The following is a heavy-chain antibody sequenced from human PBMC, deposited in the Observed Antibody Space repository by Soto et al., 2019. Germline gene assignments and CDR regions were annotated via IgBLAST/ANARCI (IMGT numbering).Heavy chain of an antibody. V-gene: IGHV4-59*01. CDR2: IYYSGST. Sequence: SETLSLTCVVSGASLSSYYWSWIRQPPGKGLEWIGYIYYSGSTNYNPSLKSRVTISRDNSKNTLYLQMNSLRAEDTAVYYCAKRASSGSYQDYFDYWGQGTLVTVSS. J-gene: IGHJ4*02. D-gene: IGHD1-26*01. CDR1: GASLSSYY. CDR3: AKRASSGSYQDYFDY.